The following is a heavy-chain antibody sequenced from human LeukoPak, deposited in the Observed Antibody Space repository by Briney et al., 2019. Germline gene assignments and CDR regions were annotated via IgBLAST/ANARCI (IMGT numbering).Heavy chain of an antibody. CDR3: AKDRGRAHDY. Sequence: PGRSLRLSCAASGFTFSSYGMRWVRQAPGKGLEWVAVISYDGSNKYYADSVKGRFTISRDNSKNTLYLQMNSLRAEDTAVYYCAKDRGRAHDYWGQGTLVTVSS. D-gene: IGHD5-12*01. CDR1: GFTFSSYG. V-gene: IGHV3-30*18. CDR2: ISYDGSNK. J-gene: IGHJ4*02.